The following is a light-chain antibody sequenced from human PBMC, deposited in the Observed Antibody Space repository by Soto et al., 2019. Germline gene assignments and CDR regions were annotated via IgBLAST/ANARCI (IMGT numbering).Light chain of an antibody. V-gene: IGLV2-14*01. CDR1: SSDVGGYNY. CDR3: SAYSSSSTLVV. J-gene: IGLJ2*01. CDR2: EVT. Sequence: QSALTQPASVSGSPGQSITISCTGTSSDVGGYNYVSRYQHQPGKVPTLIIYEVTYRTSGVSHRFSGSKSGTTASLTISGLQVADEADYYFSAYSSSSTLVVFGGGTKLTVL.